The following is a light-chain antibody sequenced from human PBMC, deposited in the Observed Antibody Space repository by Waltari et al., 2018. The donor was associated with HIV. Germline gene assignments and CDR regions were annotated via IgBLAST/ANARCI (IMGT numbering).Light chain of an antibody. CDR3: QSYDSSFSGAV. J-gene: IGLJ2*01. CDR1: SSNLGAGFD. Sequence: QSVLTQPPSVSGAPGQRVTVSCTGSSSNLGAGFDVHWYQQIPGTAPKLLFYANNNRPSGVPDRFSGSKSGATASLAITGLQPEDEADYYCQSYDSSFSGAVFGGGTKLTVL. CDR2: ANN. V-gene: IGLV1-40*01.